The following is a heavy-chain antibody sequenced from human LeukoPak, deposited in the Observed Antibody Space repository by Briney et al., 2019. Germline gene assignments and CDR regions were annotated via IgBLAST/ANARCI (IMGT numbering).Heavy chain of an antibody. CDR2: IWYDGSNK. CDR3: ARGYDSSGPPYFDY. J-gene: IGHJ4*02. Sequence: GRSLRLSCAASGFTFSSYGMHWVRQAPGKGLEWVAVIWYDGSNKYYADSVKGRFTISRDNSKNTLYLQMNSLRAEDTAVYYCARGYDSSGPPYFDYWGQGTLVTVSS. CDR1: GFTFSSYG. D-gene: IGHD3-22*01. V-gene: IGHV3-33*01.